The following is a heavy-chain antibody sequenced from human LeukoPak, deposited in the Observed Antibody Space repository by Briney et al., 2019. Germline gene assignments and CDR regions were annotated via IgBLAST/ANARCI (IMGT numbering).Heavy chain of an antibody. D-gene: IGHD3-16*01. CDR3: AKNPHHDDDADEGFDY. CDR1: GDSFRSSLYY. V-gene: IGHV4-39*07. CDR2: ISYTGNT. Sequence: SETLSLTCTVSGDSFRSSLYYWGWIRQPPGKGLEWIGQISYTGNTYYNPSLKSRVTISLDTSKNQLSLNLSSVTAADTAIYYCAKNPHHDDDADEGFDYWGQGTLVTVSS. J-gene: IGHJ4*02.